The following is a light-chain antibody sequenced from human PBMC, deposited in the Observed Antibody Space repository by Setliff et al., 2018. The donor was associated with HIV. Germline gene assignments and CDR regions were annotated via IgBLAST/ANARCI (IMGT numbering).Light chain of an antibody. J-gene: IGLJ1*01. CDR2: DVS. Sequence: QSVLTQPASVSGSPGQSITISCTGTSADVGSYNFVSWYQQHPGKAPKLLIYDVSNRPSGVSNRFSGSKSGNTASLTISGLQAEDEADYYCSSYTRSSTDVFGAGTKVTVL. V-gene: IGLV2-14*03. CDR1: SADVGSYNF. CDR3: SSYTRSSTDV.